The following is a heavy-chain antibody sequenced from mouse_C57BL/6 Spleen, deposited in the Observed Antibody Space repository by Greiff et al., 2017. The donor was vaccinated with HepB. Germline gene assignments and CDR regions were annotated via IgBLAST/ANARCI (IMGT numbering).Heavy chain of an antibody. CDR3: ASADDYDGRSGYYFDY. CDR2: ISDGGSYT. V-gene: IGHV5-4*01. D-gene: IGHD2-4*01. CDR1: GFTFSSYA. J-gene: IGHJ2*01. Sequence: EVQGVESGGGLVKPGGSLKLSCAASGFTFSSYAMSWVRQTPEKRLEWVATISDGGSYTYYPDNVKGRFTISRDNAKNNLYLQMSHLKSEDTAMYYCASADDYDGRSGYYFDYWGQGTTLTVSS.